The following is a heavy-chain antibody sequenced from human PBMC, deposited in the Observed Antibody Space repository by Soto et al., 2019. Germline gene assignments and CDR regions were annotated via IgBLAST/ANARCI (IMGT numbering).Heavy chain of an antibody. CDR2: IYYSGST. J-gene: IGHJ4*02. CDR3: ARDRRYYDSSGYSSFDY. Sequence: SVTLSLTCTVSGGSICSGGYYWSWIRQHPGKGLEWIGYIYYSGSTYYNPSLKSRVTISVDTSKNQFSLKLSSVTAADTAVYYCARDRRYYDSSGYSSFDYWGQGTLVTVSS. V-gene: IGHV4-31*03. CDR1: GGSICSGGYY. D-gene: IGHD3-22*01.